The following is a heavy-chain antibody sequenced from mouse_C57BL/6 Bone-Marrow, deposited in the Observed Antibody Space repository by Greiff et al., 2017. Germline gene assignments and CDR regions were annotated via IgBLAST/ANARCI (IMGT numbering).Heavy chain of an antibody. J-gene: IGHJ1*03. CDR2: IYPSDSET. D-gene: IGHD2-4*01. V-gene: IGHV1-61*01. Sequence: VQLQQPGAELVRPGSSVKLSCKASGYTFTSYWMDWVKQRPGQGLEWIGNIYPSDSETHYNQKFKDKATLTVDKSSSTAYMQLSSLTSEDSAVYYCARARLRQYFDVWGTGTTVTVSS. CDR1: GYTFTSYW. CDR3: ARARLRQYFDV.